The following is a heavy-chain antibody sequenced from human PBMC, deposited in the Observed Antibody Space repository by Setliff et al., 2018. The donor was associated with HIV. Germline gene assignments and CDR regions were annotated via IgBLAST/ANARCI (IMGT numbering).Heavy chain of an antibody. Sequence: SETLSLTCVISGGSMGSHCWSWIRQSPGKGLEWIGNIHYTGISDINPSLKRRATISVDTSKNQFSLKLSSVTAADTAVYYCARTDWARTSYYYYGMNVWGQGTTVTVSS. CDR1: GGSMGSHC. CDR3: ARTDWARTSYYYYGMNV. CDR2: IHYTGIS. D-gene: IGHD3-9*01. V-gene: IGHV4-59*08. J-gene: IGHJ6*02.